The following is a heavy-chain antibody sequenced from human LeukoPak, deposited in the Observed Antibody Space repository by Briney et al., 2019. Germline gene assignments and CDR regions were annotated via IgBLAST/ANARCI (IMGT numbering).Heavy chain of an antibody. V-gene: IGHV1-2*02. CDR3: AKQHEAWFDP. CDR1: GYTFTAYY. D-gene: IGHD1/OR15-1a*01. Sequence: ASVKVSCKASGYTFTAYYIHWVRQAPGQEPEWMGWINPSSGGTKYAQKFQGRVTMTRDTSISTAYMDLRWLTSDDTATYYCAKQHEAWFDPWGQGTLVTVSS. J-gene: IGHJ5*02. CDR2: INPSSGGT.